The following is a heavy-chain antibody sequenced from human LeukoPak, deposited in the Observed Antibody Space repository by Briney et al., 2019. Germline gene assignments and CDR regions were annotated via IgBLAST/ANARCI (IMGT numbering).Heavy chain of an antibody. CDR3: AGGTQAGNYFDP. D-gene: IGHD1-14*01. Sequence: GGSLRLSCAASGFSVNNKYMSWVRQAPGKGLEWVSIIYSGGTTFYADSVKGRFTISRDNSKNTLYLQMNSLRAEDTAVYYCAGGTQAGNYFDPWGQGTLVTVSS. CDR2: IYSGGTT. CDR1: GFSVNNKY. J-gene: IGHJ5*02. V-gene: IGHV3-53*01.